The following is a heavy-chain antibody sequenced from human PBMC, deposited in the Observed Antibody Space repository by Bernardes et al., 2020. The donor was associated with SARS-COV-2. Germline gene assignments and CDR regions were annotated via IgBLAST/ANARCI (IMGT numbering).Heavy chain of an antibody. Sequence: GGSLRLSCAASGLTVSDNYMTWVRQAPGMGLEWVALMYSGGSTYYADSVKGRFTVSRDNSKNTLYLQMNSLRAEDTAVYYCASGGLWELQVQADAFDIWGQGTMVTVSS. CDR1: GLTVSDNY. V-gene: IGHV3-66*01. CDR2: MYSGGST. CDR3: ASGGLWELQVQADAFDI. D-gene: IGHD1-26*01. J-gene: IGHJ3*02.